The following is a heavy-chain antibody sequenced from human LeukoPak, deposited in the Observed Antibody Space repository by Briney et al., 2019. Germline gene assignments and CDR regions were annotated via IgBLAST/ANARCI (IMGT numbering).Heavy chain of an antibody. J-gene: IGHJ4*02. V-gene: IGHV3-23*01. Sequence: PGGSLRLSCAASGFTFNSYTMSWVRQAPGKGLEWVSTISGSGSSTYYADSVKGRFTISRDNSKNTLYLQVNSLRAEDTAVYYCDRASYCIGGICYYYYWGQGTLVTVSS. CDR3: DRASYCIGGICYYYY. D-gene: IGHD2-15*01. CDR1: GFTFNSYT. CDR2: ISGSGSST.